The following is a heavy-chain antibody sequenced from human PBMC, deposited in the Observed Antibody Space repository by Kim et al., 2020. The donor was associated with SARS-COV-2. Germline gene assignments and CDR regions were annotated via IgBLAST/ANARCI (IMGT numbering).Heavy chain of an antibody. CDR1: GFTFSGSW. J-gene: IGHJ4*02. CDR2: MNGDGSST. D-gene: IGHD6-25*01. CDR3: ARGRLPGALDY. Sequence: GGSRRLSCEASGFTFSGSWMDWVRQTPGKGLVWVSQMNGDGSSTAYADSMKGRFTISRDNAKNTLYLQMNSLRVEDTAVYYCARGRLPGALDYWGQGTLVTVSS. V-gene: IGHV3-74*03.